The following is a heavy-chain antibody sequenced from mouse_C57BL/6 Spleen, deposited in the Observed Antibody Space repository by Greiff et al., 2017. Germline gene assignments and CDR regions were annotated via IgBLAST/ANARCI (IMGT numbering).Heavy chain of an antibody. CDR1: GYTFTDYN. CDR2: INPNNGGT. D-gene: IGHD1-1*01. Sequence: EVQLQQSGPELVKPGASVKMSCKASGYTFTDYNMHWVKQSHGKSLEWIGYINPNNGGTSYNQKFKGKATLTVNKSSSTAYMELRSLTSEDSAVYYCASPTVVAEGAMDYWGQGTSVTVSS. CDR3: ASPTVVAEGAMDY. J-gene: IGHJ4*01. V-gene: IGHV1-22*01.